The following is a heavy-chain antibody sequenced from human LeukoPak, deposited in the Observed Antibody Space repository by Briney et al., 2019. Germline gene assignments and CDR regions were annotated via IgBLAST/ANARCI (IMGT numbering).Heavy chain of an antibody. CDR3: AREGSGYPY. CDR1: GYTFTGYY. J-gene: IGHJ4*02. V-gene: IGHV1-2*02. CDR2: INPNSGAT. D-gene: IGHD3-22*01. Sequence: ASVKVCCKASGYTFTGYYMHWVRQAPGQGLEWMGWINPNSGATNYAQKFQGRVTMTRDTSISTAYMEVSRLRSDDTAVFYCAREGSGYPYWGQGTLVTVSS.